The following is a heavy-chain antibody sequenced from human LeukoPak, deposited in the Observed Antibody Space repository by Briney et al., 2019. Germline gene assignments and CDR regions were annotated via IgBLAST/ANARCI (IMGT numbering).Heavy chain of an antibody. CDR1: GYSFTSYW. D-gene: IGHD6-6*01. Sequence: GESLKISCKGSGYSFTSYWIGWVRQMPGRGLQWMGIIYPGDSDTTYSPSFQGQVTISADKSISTAYLQWSSLKASDTAIYYCARLIVGSSSTGWFDPWGQGTLVTVSS. J-gene: IGHJ5*02. CDR2: IYPGDSDT. V-gene: IGHV5-51*01. CDR3: ARLIVGSSSTGWFDP.